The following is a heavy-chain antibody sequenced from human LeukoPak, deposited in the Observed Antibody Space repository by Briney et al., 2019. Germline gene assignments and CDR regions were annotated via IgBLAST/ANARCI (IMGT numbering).Heavy chain of an antibody. D-gene: IGHD3-22*01. V-gene: IGHV3-30*18. CDR2: ISYDGSNR. J-gene: IGHJ4*02. Sequence: GRSLRLSCVASGFIFSNYGMHWVRQAPGKGLEWVAVISYDGSNRYYADSVKGRFTISRDNSKNTLYLQMNSLRAEDTAVYYCAKGTMDGGQYYYDSSGGQGTLVTVSS. CDR3: AKGTMDGGQYYYDSS. CDR1: GFIFSNYG.